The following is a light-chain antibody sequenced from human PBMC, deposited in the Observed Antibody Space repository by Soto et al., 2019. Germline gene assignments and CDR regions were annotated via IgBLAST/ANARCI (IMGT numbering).Light chain of an antibody. CDR2: YTS. V-gene: IGKV3-15*01. Sequence: EIVMTQSPPALSVSPGERVTLSCWASQRVGSTLNWYQQVPGQAPRLLSYYTSIRATGIPARFSCSGSGTEFTLTIASLYSEECGVYYCHRFDRWPHSFGGGTKVDIK. CDR3: HRFDRWPHS. CDR1: QRVGST. J-gene: IGKJ4*01.